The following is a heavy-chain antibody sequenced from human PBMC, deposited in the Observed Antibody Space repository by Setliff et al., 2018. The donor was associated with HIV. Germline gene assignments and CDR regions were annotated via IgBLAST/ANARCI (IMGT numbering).Heavy chain of an antibody. CDR2: SFHRGST. Sequence: SETLSLTCAVSGYSISSGYYWAWIRQPPGKGLEWIGSSFHRGSTYYNSSLKSRVTISVDTSKNQFSLKLSSVTAADTAVYYCARHPDTAMVTYWGQGTLVTVSS. CDR1: GYSISSGYY. D-gene: IGHD5-18*01. V-gene: IGHV4-38-2*01. J-gene: IGHJ4*02. CDR3: ARHPDTAMVTY.